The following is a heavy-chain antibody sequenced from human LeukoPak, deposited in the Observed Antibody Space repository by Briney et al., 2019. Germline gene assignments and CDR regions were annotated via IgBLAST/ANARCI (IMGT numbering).Heavy chain of an antibody. Sequence: ASVKVSCKASGYTFTGYYMHWVRQAPGQGLEWMGIINPSGGATTYAQQFQDRVTMTRDTSTSTVYMELSSLRSEDTAVYYCARGRTLFDYWGQGTLVTVSS. CDR3: ARGRTLFDY. V-gene: IGHV1-46*01. CDR2: INPSGGAT. CDR1: GYTFTGYY. J-gene: IGHJ4*02.